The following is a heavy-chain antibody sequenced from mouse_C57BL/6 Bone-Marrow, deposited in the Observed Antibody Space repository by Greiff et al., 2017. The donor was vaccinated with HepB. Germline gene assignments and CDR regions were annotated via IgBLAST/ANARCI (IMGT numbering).Heavy chain of an antibody. CDR1: GFSLSTSGMG. CDR2: IYWDDDK. D-gene: IGHD2-5*01. CDR3: ARRTEGLYSNYVHWYFDG. J-gene: IGHJ1*03. Sequence: QVTLKVCGPGILQSSQTLSLTCSFSGFSLSTSGMGVSWIRQPSGKGLEWLAHIYWDDDKRYNPSLKSRLTISKDTSRNQVFLKITSVDTADTATYYCARRTEGLYSNYVHWYFDGWGTGTTVTVSS. V-gene: IGHV8-12*01.